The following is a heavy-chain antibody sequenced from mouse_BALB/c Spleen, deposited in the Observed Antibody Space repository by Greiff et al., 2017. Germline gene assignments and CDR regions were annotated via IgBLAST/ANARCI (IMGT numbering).Heavy chain of an antibody. CDR2: IDPANGNT. J-gene: IGHJ2*01. D-gene: IGHD1-1*01. Sequence: EVQVVESGAELVKPGASVKLSCTASGFNIKDTYMHWVKQRPEQGLEWIGRIDPANGNTKYDPKFQGKATITADTSSNTAYLQLSSLTSEDTAVYYCASTTVVASDYWGQGTTLTVSS. V-gene: IGHV14-3*02. CDR3: ASTTVVASDY. CDR1: GFNIKDTY.